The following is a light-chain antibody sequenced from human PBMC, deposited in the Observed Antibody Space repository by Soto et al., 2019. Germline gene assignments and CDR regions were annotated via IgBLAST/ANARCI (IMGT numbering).Light chain of an antibody. V-gene: IGLV2-14*01. J-gene: IGLJ3*02. Sequence: QSALTQPASVSGSPGQSITISCTGTSSDIGGYNYVSWYQQHPGEAPKLMIYEVNNRPSGVSKRFSGSKSGNTASLTISGLQAEDEADYYCSSYTSSSTLVFGGGTKLTVL. CDR1: SSDIGGYNY. CDR2: EVN. CDR3: SSYTSSSTLV.